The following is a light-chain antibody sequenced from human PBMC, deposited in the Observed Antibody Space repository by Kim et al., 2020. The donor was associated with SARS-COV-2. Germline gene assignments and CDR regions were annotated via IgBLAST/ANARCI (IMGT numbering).Light chain of an antibody. CDR1: QSISSY. CDR3: QQSYSTPLT. CDR2: AAS. J-gene: IGKJ4*01. Sequence: ASVGDRVTITCRASQSISSYLNWYQQKPGKAPKLLIYAASSLQSGVPSRFSGSGSGTDFTLSISSLQPEDFATYYCQQSYSTPLTFGGGTKVDIK. V-gene: IGKV1-39*01.